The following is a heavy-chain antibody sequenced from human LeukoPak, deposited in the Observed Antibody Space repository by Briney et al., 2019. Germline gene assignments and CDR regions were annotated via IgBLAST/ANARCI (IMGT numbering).Heavy chain of an antibody. CDR3: AKHPLLGSYWFFAL. CDR1: GASIRSYY. CDR2: IYTSGST. Sequence: PSETLSLTCSVSGASIRSYYWSWIRQPPGKGLEWIGYIYTSGSTNHSPSLKGRVSLSMDTSKNHFSLTLSSVTAADTAVYYCAKHPLLGSYWFFALWGRGPLVTVSS. D-gene: IGHD3-10*01. J-gene: IGHJ2*01. V-gene: IGHV4-4*09.